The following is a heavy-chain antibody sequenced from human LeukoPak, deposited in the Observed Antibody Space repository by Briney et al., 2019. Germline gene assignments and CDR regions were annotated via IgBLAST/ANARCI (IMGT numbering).Heavy chain of an antibody. Sequence: SVKVSCKASGYTFTGYYMHWVRQAPGQGLEWMGGIIPIFGTANYAQKFQGRVTITADKSTSTAYMELSSLRSEDTAVYYCARAETQWRTAYYYMDVWGKGTTVTVSS. J-gene: IGHJ6*03. D-gene: IGHD6-19*01. CDR1: GYTFTGYY. CDR2: IIPIFGTA. V-gene: IGHV1-69*06. CDR3: ARAETQWRTAYYYMDV.